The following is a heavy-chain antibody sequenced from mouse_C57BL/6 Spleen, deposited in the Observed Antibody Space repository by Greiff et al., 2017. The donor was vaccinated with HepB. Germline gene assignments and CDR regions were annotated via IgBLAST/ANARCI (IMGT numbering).Heavy chain of an antibody. Sequence: QVQLKQPGAELVKPGASVKVSCKASGYTFTSYWMHWVKQRPGQGLEWIGRIHPSDSDTNYNQKFKGKATLTVDKSSSTAYMQLSSLTSEDSAVYYCAIEGLYYDAMDYWGQGTSVTVSS. J-gene: IGHJ4*01. CDR2: IHPSDSDT. V-gene: IGHV1-74*01. CDR1: GYTFTSYW. CDR3: AIEGLYYDAMDY. D-gene: IGHD2-1*01.